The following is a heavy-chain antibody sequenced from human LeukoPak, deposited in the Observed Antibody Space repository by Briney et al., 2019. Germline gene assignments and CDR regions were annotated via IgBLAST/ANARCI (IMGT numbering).Heavy chain of an antibody. CDR3: ARDSNKIVDY. CDR2: INPSGGST. Sequence: ASVKVSCKASGYTFTSYYMHWVRQAPGQGLEWMGIINPSGGSTSYAQKFQGRVTMTRDTSTSTAYMELGSLRSGDTAVYYCARDSNKIVDYWGQGTPVTVSS. CDR1: GYTFTSYY. V-gene: IGHV1-46*01. J-gene: IGHJ4*02. D-gene: IGHD3-22*01.